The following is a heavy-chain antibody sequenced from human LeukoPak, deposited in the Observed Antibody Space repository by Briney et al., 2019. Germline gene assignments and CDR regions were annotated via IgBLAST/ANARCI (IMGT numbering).Heavy chain of an antibody. D-gene: IGHD3-22*01. CDR1: GFTFSSYA. Sequence: PGGSLRLSCAASGFTFSSYAMHWVRQAPGKGLEWVAVISYDGSNKYYADSVKGRFTISRDNSKNTLYLQMNSLRAEDTAVYYCARDGGWDSSGYFLDYWGQGTLVTVSS. V-gene: IGHV3-30*04. CDR2: ISYDGSNK. J-gene: IGHJ4*02. CDR3: ARDGGWDSSGYFLDY.